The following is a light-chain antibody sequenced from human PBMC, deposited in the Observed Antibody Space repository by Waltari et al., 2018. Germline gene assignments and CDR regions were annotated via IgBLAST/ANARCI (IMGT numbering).Light chain of an antibody. J-gene: IGLJ3*02. Sequence: SYELTQPPSVSVSPGQTARITCSGSALPRKYAFWYQQKSGQAPVLVIYEDTKRPSGIPERFSGYASGTTNTLTIIGAQVEDDADYYCYSTDGGGTHNGVFGGGTKLTVL. V-gene: IGLV3-10*01. CDR3: YSTDGGGTHNGV. CDR2: EDT. CDR1: ALPRKY.